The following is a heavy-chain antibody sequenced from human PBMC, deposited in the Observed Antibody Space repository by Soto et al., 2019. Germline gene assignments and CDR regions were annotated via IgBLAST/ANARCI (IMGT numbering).Heavy chain of an antibody. Sequence: SETLSLTCAVYGGSFSGYYWSWIRQPPGKGLEWIGEINHSGSTNYNPSLKSRVTISVDTSKNQFSLKLSSVTAADTAVYYCARSLVVVPAARTSYFDYWGQGTLVTVSS. D-gene: IGHD2-2*01. V-gene: IGHV4-34*01. CDR3: ARSLVVVPAARTSYFDY. J-gene: IGHJ4*02. CDR1: GGSFSGYY. CDR2: INHSGST.